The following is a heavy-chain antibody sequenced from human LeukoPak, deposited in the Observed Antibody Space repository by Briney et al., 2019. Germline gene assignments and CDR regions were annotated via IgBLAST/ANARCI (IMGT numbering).Heavy chain of an antibody. CDR2: ISDSSSLT. Sequence: AGSLRLSCAASGFTFSSFGMNWVRHAPGKVLEWVSYISDSSSLTDYADSVKGRFTISRDNAKNSLSLQLNSLRDEDTAVYFCAKVIRGGYGMDVWGHGTTVTVSS. J-gene: IGHJ6*02. CDR3: AKVIRGGYGMDV. D-gene: IGHD3-10*01. CDR1: GFTFSSFG. V-gene: IGHV3-48*02.